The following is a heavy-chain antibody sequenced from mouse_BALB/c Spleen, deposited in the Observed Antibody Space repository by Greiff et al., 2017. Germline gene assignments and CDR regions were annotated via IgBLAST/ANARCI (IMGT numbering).Heavy chain of an antibody. CDR3: ARGVNWDGDY. J-gene: IGHJ2*01. Sequence: QVQLQQSGAELARPGASVKLSCKASGYTFTDSYINWVKQRTGQGLEWIGEIYPGSGNTYYNEKFKGKATLTADKSSSTAYMQLSSLTSEDSAVYFCARGVNWDGDYWGQGTTLTVSS. V-gene: IGHV1-77*01. CDR2: IYPGSGNT. D-gene: IGHD4-1*01. CDR1: GYTFTDSY.